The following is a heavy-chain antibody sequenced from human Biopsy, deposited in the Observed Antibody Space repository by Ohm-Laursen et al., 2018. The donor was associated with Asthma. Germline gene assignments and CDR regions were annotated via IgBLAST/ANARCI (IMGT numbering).Heavy chain of an antibody. D-gene: IGHD2-15*01. V-gene: IGHV4-59*11. CDR2: VSHTGST. CDR3: ARLADCSGGACYSYGWFDP. CDR1: GGSIRSHD. Sequence: GTLSLTCTVSGGSIRSHDWTWIRLPPGKGLGYIGDVSHTGSTNYNPSLKSRVTMSLDTSKNQFSLRLTSVTPADTAVYYCARLADCSGGACYSYGWFDPWGQGTRVTVSS. J-gene: IGHJ5*02.